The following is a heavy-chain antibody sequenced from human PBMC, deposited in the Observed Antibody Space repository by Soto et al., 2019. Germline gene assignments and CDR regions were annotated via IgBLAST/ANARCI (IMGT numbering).Heavy chain of an antibody. Sequence: QVQLQQWGAGLLKPSETLSLTCAVYGGSFSGYYWSWIRQPPGKGLEWIGEINHSGSTNYNPSLKSRVSISVDTSKNQFSLKLSSVTAADTAVYYCARGRPHTRYRYCGGDCYRLGDYWGQGTLVTVSS. D-gene: IGHD2-21*02. J-gene: IGHJ4*02. CDR2: INHSGST. V-gene: IGHV4-34*01. CDR3: ARGRPHTRYRYCGGDCYRLGDY. CDR1: GGSFSGYY.